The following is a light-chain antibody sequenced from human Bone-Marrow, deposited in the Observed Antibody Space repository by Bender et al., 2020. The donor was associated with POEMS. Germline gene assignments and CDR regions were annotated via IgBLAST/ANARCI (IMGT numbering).Light chain of an antibody. V-gene: IGLV2-14*01. Sequence: QPALTQPASVSGSPGQSTTISCTGTTRDIGVYNYVSWYQHHPGTAPKLIIYDVNKRPSGVSYRFSASKSGNTASLTISGLHSEDEAIYYCSSYTRSDTGVFGGGTKLTVL. CDR3: SSYTRSDTGV. J-gene: IGLJ3*02. CDR2: DVN. CDR1: TRDIGVYNY.